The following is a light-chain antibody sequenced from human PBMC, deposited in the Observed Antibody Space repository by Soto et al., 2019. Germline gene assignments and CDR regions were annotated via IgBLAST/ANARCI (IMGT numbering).Light chain of an antibody. CDR3: QQYDNDSWT. V-gene: IGKV1-5*03. CDR2: KAS. CDR1: QSISSW. Sequence: DIQMTQSPSTLSASVGDRVIITCRASQSISSWLAWYQQKPGKAPNLLIYKASTLKSGVTSRFSGSGSGTEFTLPISSLQPDDFATYYCQQYDNDSWTFGQGTKVELK. J-gene: IGKJ1*01.